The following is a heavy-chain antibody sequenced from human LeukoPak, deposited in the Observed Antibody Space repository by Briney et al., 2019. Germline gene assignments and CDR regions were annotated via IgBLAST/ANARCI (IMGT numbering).Heavy chain of an antibody. CDR1: GGSISSSSYY. V-gene: IGHV4-39*07. CDR2: INHSGST. CDR3: ARRGYSYGYLRPP. J-gene: IGHJ5*02. D-gene: IGHD5-18*01. Sequence: SETLSLTCTVSGGSISSSSYYWGWIRQPPGKGLEWIGEINHSGSTNYNPSLKSRVTISVDTSKNQFSLKLSSVTAADTAVYYCARRGYSYGYLRPPWGQGTLVTVSS.